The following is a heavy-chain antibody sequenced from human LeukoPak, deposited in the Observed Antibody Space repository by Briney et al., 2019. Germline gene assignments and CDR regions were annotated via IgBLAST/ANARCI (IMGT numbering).Heavy chain of an antibody. Sequence: SETLSLTCTVSGGSISSYYWSWIRQPPGKGLEWIGYIYYSGSTNYNPSLKSRVTISVDTSKNQFSLKLSSVTAADTAVYYCARHGWDVTGYSGYGDYFNYWGQGTLVTVSS. CDR2: IYYSGST. J-gene: IGHJ4*02. V-gene: IGHV4-59*08. CDR1: GGSISSYY. CDR3: ARHGWDVTGYSGYGDYFNY. D-gene: IGHD5-12*01.